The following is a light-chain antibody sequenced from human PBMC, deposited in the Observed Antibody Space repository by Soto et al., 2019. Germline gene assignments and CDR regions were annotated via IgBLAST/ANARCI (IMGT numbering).Light chain of an antibody. CDR3: QQYGSSPPFT. CDR1: QSVSSRY. V-gene: IGKV3-20*01. Sequence: EIVLTQSPGTLSLSPGERATLSCRASQSVSSRYLAWYQQKPGQAPRLLIYDASSRATGIPDRFSGSGFGTDFTLTFSRLEPEDFAVYYCQQYGSSPPFTFGPGTKVDIK. CDR2: DAS. J-gene: IGKJ3*01.